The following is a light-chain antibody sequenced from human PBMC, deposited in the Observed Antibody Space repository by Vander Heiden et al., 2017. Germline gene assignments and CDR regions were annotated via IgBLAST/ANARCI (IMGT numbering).Light chain of an antibody. CDR1: SSDVGAYNY. J-gene: IGLJ2*01. V-gene: IGLV2-14*01. Sequence: QSALTQPASVSGPPGQSITISCTGTSSDVGAYNYVSWYQQYPGKAPKLVIFEISNRPSGVSNRFSGSRSANTASLTISGLQPEDEADYYCNSYTSSSTWVFGGGTKLTVL. CDR3: NSYTSSSTWV. CDR2: EIS.